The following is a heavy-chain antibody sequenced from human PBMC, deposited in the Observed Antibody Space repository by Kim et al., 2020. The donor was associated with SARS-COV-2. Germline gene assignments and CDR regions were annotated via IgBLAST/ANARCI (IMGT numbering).Heavy chain of an antibody. J-gene: IGHJ4*02. CDR1: GFIFSNYG. CDR3: ARDKGKGRYFDC. V-gene: IGHV3-33*01. CDR2: DGSAK. Sequence: GGSLRLSCVASGFIFSNYGLHWVRQTPGMGLQWVALDGSAKFYSESVKGRFTISRDNSKNTLYLEMNSLRDEDTAVYYCARDKGKGRYFDCWGQGTLVTV.